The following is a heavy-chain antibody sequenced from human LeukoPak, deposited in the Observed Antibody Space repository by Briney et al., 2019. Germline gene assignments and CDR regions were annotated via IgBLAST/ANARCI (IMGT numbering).Heavy chain of an antibody. J-gene: IGHJ4*02. V-gene: IGHV3-30*02. Sequence: PGGALRLSCAASGFTFSSYGRHWVRQAPGKGLEWGTFIRYDGSNKYYADSVKGRFTISRDNSKKTLNLHMNSLRAEDPAVYYCAKDPTHYRVWDYYETIGLSYWGQGTLVTVSS. D-gene: IGHD3-22*01. CDR2: IRYDGSNK. CDR3: AKDPTHYRVWDYYETIGLSY. CDR1: GFTFSSYG.